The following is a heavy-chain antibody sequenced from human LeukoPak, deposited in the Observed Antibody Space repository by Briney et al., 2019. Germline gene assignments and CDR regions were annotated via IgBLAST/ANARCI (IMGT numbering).Heavy chain of an antibody. V-gene: IGHV3-7*03. Sequence: GGSLRLSCAASGFTFSSYWMNWVRQAPGKGPEWVANIKQDGSEKYYVDSVKGRFTISRDNAKNSLYLQMNSLRAKDTAVYYCARDWWGQTAAGTYYYYGMDVWGQGTTVTVSS. CDR1: GFTFSSYW. CDR3: ARDWWGQTAAGTYYYYGMDV. CDR2: IKQDGSEK. J-gene: IGHJ6*02. D-gene: IGHD6-13*01.